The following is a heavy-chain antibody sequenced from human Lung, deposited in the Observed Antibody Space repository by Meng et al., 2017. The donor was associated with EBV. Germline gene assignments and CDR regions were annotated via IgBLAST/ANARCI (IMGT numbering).Heavy chain of an antibody. CDR2: INPNSGGS. CDR1: GYTFTGYY. J-gene: IGHJ4*02. Sequence: GQGVQAGAGVKKPGASVKVSCKASGYTFTGYYMHWERQAPGQGLEWMGWINPNSGGSDYAQKFQGWVTMTRDTSISTAYMELSRLRSDDTAVYYCVRANLGSADYWGQGTLVTVSS. V-gene: IGHV1-2*04. D-gene: IGHD7-27*01. CDR3: VRANLGSADY.